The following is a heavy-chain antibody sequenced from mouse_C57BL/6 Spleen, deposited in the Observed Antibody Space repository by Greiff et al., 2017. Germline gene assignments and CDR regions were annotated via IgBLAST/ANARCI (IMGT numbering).Heavy chain of an antibody. V-gene: IGHV1-69*01. CDR2: IDPSDGST. Sequence: VQLQQPGAELVMPGASVKLSCKASGYTFTSYWMHWVKQRPGQGLEWIGEIDPSDGSTNYTPKFQGKSTLTADKSSSTAYMQLSSLTSEDSAVXYCARRNYGSSYGYLDVWGTGTTVTVSS. D-gene: IGHD1-1*01. CDR3: ARRNYGSSYGYLDV. J-gene: IGHJ1*03. CDR1: GYTFTSYW.